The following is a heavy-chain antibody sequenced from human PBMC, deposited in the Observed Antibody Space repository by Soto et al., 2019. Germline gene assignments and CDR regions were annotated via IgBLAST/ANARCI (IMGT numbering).Heavy chain of an antibody. V-gene: IGHV1-18*04. J-gene: IGHJ4*02. CDR3: ASSLYCGGDCPLDY. CDR2: ISAYNGNT. D-gene: IGHD2-21*02. CDR1: GYTFTSYG. Sequence: ASVKVSCKASGYTFTSYGISWVRQAPGQGLEWMGWISAYNGNTNYAQKLQGRVTMTTDTSTSTAYMELRSLRSDDTAVYYCASSLYCGGDCPLDYWGQGTLVTVSS.